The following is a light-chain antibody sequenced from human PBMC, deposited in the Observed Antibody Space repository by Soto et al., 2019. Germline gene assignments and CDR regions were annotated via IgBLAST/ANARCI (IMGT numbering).Light chain of an antibody. J-gene: IGKJ2*01. Sequence: EIVLTQSRGTLSLSPGERATLSCGASQSVSRNFLAWYQQKPGQAPRLLIYGASNRATGIPDRFSGSGSGTDFTLTISRLEPEDFAVYYCQQFGSSAYTFGQGTKLDIK. V-gene: IGKV3-20*01. CDR1: QSVSRNF. CDR3: QQFGSSAYT. CDR2: GAS.